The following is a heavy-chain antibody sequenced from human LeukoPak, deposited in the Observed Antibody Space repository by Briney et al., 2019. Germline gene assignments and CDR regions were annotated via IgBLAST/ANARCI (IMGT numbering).Heavy chain of an antibody. Sequence: GGSLRLSCAASGFTFSSYAMHWVRQAPGKGLEYVSAISSNGGSTYYANSVKGRFTISRDNSKNTLYLQMGSLRAEDMAVYYCARENGLQDGYSHLDYWGQGTLVTVSS. V-gene: IGHV3-64*01. CDR2: ISSNGGST. CDR3: ARENGLQDGYSHLDY. J-gene: IGHJ4*02. D-gene: IGHD5-24*01. CDR1: GFTFSSYA.